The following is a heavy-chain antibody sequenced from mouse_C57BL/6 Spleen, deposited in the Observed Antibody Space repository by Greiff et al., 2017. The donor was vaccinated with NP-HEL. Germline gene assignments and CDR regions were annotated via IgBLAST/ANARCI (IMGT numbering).Heavy chain of an antibody. Sequence: EVKLMESEGGLVQPGSSMKLSCTASGFTFSDYYMAWVRQVPEKGLEWVANINYDGSSTYYLDSLKSRFIISRDNAKNNLYLQMSSLKSEDTATYYCARTLDYGSSCDAMDYWGQGTSVTVSS. CDR2: INYDGSST. CDR3: ARTLDYGSSCDAMDY. CDR1: GFTFSDYY. D-gene: IGHD1-1*01. J-gene: IGHJ4*01. V-gene: IGHV5-16*01.